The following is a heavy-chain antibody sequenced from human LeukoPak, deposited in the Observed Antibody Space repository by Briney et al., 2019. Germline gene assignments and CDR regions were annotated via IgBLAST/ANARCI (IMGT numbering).Heavy chain of an antibody. CDR1: GFTFSTYG. D-gene: IGHD3-10*01. J-gene: IGHJ4*02. V-gene: IGHV3-30*18. CDR2: ISYDGRNK. Sequence: SGGSLRLSCAASGFTFSTYGMHWVRQALGKGLEWVAVISYDGRNKYYADSVKGRFTISRDNSKNTLYLQMNSLRAEDTAVYYCAKSGAGILWFGELDYWGQGTLVTVSS. CDR3: AKSGAGILWFGELDY.